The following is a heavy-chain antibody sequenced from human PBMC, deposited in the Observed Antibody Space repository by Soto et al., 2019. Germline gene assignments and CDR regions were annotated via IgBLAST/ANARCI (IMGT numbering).Heavy chain of an antibody. CDR2: ISWNSGSI. CDR1: GFTFDDYA. J-gene: IGHJ4*02. Sequence: GGSLRLSCAASGFTFDDYAMHWARQAPGKGLEWVSGISWNSGSIGYADSVKGRFTISRDNAKNSLYLQMNSLRAEDTALYYCAKEGDFWSGELKGPSDYWGQGTLVTVSS. CDR3: AKEGDFWSGELKGPSDY. D-gene: IGHD3-3*01. V-gene: IGHV3-9*01.